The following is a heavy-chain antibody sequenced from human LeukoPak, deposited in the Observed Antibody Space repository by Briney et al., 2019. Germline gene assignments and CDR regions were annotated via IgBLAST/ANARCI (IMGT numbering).Heavy chain of an antibody. V-gene: IGHV3-48*03. CDR2: ISSSGSTI. CDR1: GFTFSSDE. CDR3: ARDPFTYCTNGVCSYYYYGMDV. Sequence: PGGSLRLSCAASGFTFSSDEMNWVRQAPGKGLEWVSYISSSGSTIYYADSVKGRFTISRDNAKTSLYLQMNSLRAEDTAVYYCARDPFTYCTNGVCSYYYYGMDVWGQGTTVTVSS. D-gene: IGHD2-8*01. J-gene: IGHJ6*02.